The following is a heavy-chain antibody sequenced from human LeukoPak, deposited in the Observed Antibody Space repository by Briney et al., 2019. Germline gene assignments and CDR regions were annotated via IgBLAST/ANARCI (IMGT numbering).Heavy chain of an antibody. CDR3: ARVARGTTVEFDY. CDR2: IYYSGST. CDR1: GGSISSGGYY. D-gene: IGHD4-23*01. Sequence: SQTLSLTCTVSGGSISSGGYYWSWIRQHPGKGLEWIGYIYYSGSTYYNPSLKSRVTISEDTSKNQFSLELSSVTAADTAVYYCARVARGTTVEFDYWGQGTLVTVSS. V-gene: IGHV4-31*03. J-gene: IGHJ4*02.